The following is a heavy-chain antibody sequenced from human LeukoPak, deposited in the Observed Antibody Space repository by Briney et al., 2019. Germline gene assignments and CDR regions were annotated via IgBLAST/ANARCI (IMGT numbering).Heavy chain of an antibody. CDR1: GFTFSSYW. Sequence: GGSLRLSCAASGFTFSSYWMHWVRQAPGKGLVWVSRINPDGSSTTYADSVKGRFTISRDDANNALYLQMNSLRADDTAVYYCAKDTTGYYDSSGYYYGGRAFDIWGQGTMVTVSS. CDR2: INPDGSST. D-gene: IGHD3-22*01. J-gene: IGHJ3*02. CDR3: AKDTTGYYDSSGYYYGGRAFDI. V-gene: IGHV3-74*01.